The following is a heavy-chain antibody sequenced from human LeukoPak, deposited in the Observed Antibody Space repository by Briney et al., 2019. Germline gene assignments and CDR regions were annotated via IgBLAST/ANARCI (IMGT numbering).Heavy chain of an antibody. CDR2: ISYDGSNK. CDR3: ARDGSSGYQSGWFDP. V-gene: IGHV3-30*04. J-gene: IGHJ5*02. CDR1: GFTFSSYA. D-gene: IGHD3-9*01. Sequence: GGSLRLSCAASGFTFSSYAMHWVRQAPGKGLEWVAVISYDGSNKYYADSVKGRFTISRDNSKNTLYLQMNSLRAEDTAVYYCARDGSSGYQSGWFDPWGQGTLVTVSS.